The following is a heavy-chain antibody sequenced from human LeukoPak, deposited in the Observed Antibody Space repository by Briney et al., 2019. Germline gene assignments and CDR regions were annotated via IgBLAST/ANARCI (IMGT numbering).Heavy chain of an antibody. CDR1: GFTFSSYG. J-gene: IGHJ4*02. V-gene: IGHV3-30*03. CDR2: ISYDGSNK. D-gene: IGHD6-19*01. Sequence: GGSLRLSCAASGFTFSSYGMHWVRQAPGKELERVAVISYDGSNKYYADSVKGRFTISRDNSKNTLYLQMNCLRAEDTAVYYCASAIAVAGTGFDYWGQGTLVTVSS. CDR3: ASAIAVAGTGFDY.